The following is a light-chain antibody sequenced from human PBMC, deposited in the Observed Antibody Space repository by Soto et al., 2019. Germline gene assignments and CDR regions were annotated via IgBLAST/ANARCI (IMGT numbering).Light chain of an antibody. Sequence: EIVLMQSPGTLSLSPGERAILTCRASQSVTSSYLAWYQQKPGQAPRLLMYGASSRATGIPDRFSGSGSGTDFTLTISRLEPEDFAVYYCQQYGSSPLTFGPGTKVDIK. CDR2: GAS. CDR3: QQYGSSPLT. V-gene: IGKV3-20*01. J-gene: IGKJ3*01. CDR1: QSVTSSY.